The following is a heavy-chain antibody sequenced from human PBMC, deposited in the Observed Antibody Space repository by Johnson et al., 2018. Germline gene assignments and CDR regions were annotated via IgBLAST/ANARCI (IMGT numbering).Heavy chain of an antibody. J-gene: IGHJ4*02. CDR2: TSYDGSNQ. V-gene: IGHV3-30-3*01. CDR1: GFTFSEFA. D-gene: IGHD5-12*01. CDR3: ARDVAGFSGYDILGH. Sequence: QVQLVESGGGVVQPGTSLRLACAASGFTFSEFALHWVRQAPGKGLEWVGMTSYDGSNQYYGDSVKGRFTISRDNSRNTLYLQMNSLRTEDKAVYFCARDVAGFSGYDILGHWGQGTLVTVSS.